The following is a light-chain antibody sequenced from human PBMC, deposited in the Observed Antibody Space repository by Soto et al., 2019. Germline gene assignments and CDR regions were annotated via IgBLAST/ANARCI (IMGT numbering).Light chain of an antibody. CDR1: ISDVGSYNL. J-gene: IGLJ2*01. V-gene: IGLV2-23*02. CDR3: FPYAGDSTFV. Sequence: QSALTQPASVSGSPGQSITISCTGTISDVGSYNLVSWYQHLPGKAPKLILYEDTKRPSGVSNRFSGSKSGNTASLTISGLQAEDEAYYYCFPYAGDSTFVFGGGTKLTVL. CDR2: EDT.